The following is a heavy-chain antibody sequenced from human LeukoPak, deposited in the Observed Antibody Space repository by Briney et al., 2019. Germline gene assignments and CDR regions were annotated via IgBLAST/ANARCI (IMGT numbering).Heavy chain of an antibody. CDR1: GFTFSSHG. V-gene: IGHV3-23*01. CDR3: AKIGGNVVY. D-gene: IGHD4-23*01. Sequence: GGSLRLSCAASGFTFSSHGMNWVRQAPGKGLEWVSGISPSGGITYYTDSVKGRFTISRDNSKNTVSLQMNSLRAEDTAVYYCAKIGGNVVYWGQGTLVTASS. CDR2: ISPSGGIT. J-gene: IGHJ4*02.